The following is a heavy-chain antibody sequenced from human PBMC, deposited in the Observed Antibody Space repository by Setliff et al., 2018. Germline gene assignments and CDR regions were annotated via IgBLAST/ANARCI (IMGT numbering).Heavy chain of an antibody. CDR1: GFTFSTYS. CDR3: ARTCSGSGCYAGLES. V-gene: IGHV3-33*08. CDR2: IWDDGVKK. Sequence: PGGSLRLSCAASGFTFSTYSMSWVRQVSGKGLEWVAVIWDDGVKKYHADSVKGRFTISRDNSKNTLYLQMNSLRPEDTAVYYCARTCSGSGCYAGLESWGQGTPVTVSS. J-gene: IGHJ4*02. D-gene: IGHD2-15*01.